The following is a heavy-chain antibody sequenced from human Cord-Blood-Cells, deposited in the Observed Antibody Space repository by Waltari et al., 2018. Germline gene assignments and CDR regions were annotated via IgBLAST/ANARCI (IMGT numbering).Heavy chain of an antibody. J-gene: IGHJ5*02. Sequence: QVQLVQSGAEVKKPGSSVKVSCKASGGTFSSYAISWVRQAPGQGLEWMGGIIPIFGQANYAQKFQGRVTITADKSTSTAYMELSSLRSEDTAVYYCARAPAGYYDSSGYYYWFDPWGQGTLVTVSS. CDR1: GGTFSSYA. V-gene: IGHV1-69*06. CDR3: ARAPAGYYDSSGYYYWFDP. CDR2: IIPIFGQA. D-gene: IGHD3-22*01.